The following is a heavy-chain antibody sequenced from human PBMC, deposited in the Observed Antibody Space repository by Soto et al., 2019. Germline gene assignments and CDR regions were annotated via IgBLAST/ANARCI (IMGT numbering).Heavy chain of an antibody. J-gene: IGHJ4*02. CDR1: GFTFNTNA. Sequence: QTGGSLRLSCAASGFTFNTNAMHWVRQAPGKGLEWVAVISSDGSNKDYADSVKGRFTISRDNSKNTLYLQMNSVRVEDTAVYYCAKEVATSFDYWGQGTLVTVSS. V-gene: IGHV3-30-3*01. CDR2: ISSDGSNK. D-gene: IGHD5-12*01. CDR3: AKEVATSFDY.